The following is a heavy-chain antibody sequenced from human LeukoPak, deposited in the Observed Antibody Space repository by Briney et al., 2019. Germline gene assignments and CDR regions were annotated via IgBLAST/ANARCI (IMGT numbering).Heavy chain of an antibody. Sequence: HPGGSLRLSCAASGFSVSANYMTWVRQAPGKGLEWVTVISSGESTSYADSVKGRFTISRDNAKNSLYLQMNSLRAEDTALYYCAKDIAPLMITFGGGPFDYWGQGTLVTVSS. CDR3: AKDIAPLMITFGGGPFDY. J-gene: IGHJ4*02. CDR2: ISSGEST. D-gene: IGHD3-16*01. V-gene: IGHV3-53*05. CDR1: GFSVSANY.